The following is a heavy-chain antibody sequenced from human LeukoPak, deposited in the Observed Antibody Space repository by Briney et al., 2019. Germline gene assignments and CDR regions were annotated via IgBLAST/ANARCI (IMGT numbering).Heavy chain of an antibody. J-gene: IGHJ4*02. CDR2: IRSKAYGGTT. D-gene: IGHD3-16*01. CDR1: GFTFGGYA. Sequence: GGSLRLSCTASGFTFGGYAMSWVRQAPGKGLEWVGFIRSKAYGGTTEYAASVKGRFTISRDDSKSIAYLQMNSLKTEDTAVYYCTRGIMITFGGVMYFDYWGQGTLVTVSS. V-gene: IGHV3-49*04. CDR3: TRGIMITFGGVMYFDY.